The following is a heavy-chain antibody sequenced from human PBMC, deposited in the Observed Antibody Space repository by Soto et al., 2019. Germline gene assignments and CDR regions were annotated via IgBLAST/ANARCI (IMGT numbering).Heavy chain of an antibody. D-gene: IGHD2-15*01. V-gene: IGHV3-30-3*01. CDR3: AVVGADI. CDR1: GFSFTNYI. J-gene: IGHJ4*02. CDR2: ILYDGSKT. Sequence: PGGSLRLSCAASGFSFTNYIMLWVRQAPGKGLEWVAAILYDGSKTYYADSVKGRFTISRDSSKNTLYLQMNSLSAEDTAVYYCAVVGADIWGQGTLVTVSS.